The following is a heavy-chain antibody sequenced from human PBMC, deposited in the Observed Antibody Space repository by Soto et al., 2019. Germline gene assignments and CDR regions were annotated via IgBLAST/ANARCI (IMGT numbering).Heavy chain of an antibody. Sequence: EVQLLESGGGLVQPGGSLRLSCAASGFTFSSYAMSWVRQAPGKGLEWVSAISGSGGSTYYADSVKGRFTISRDNSNNTLYLQMNSLRAEDTAVYYCAKGGYCSGGSCYRDYWGQGTLVTVSS. V-gene: IGHV3-23*01. CDR2: ISGSGGST. J-gene: IGHJ4*02. D-gene: IGHD2-15*01. CDR1: GFTFSSYA. CDR3: AKGGYCSGGSCYRDY.